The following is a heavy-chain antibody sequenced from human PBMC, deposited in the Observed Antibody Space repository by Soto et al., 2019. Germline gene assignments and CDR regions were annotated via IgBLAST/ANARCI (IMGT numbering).Heavy chain of an antibody. Sequence: EASVKVSCKASGGTFSSYTISWVRQAPGQGLEWMGRIIPILGIANYAQKFQGRVTITADKSTSTAYMELSSLRSEDTAVYYCARGATIFGVVIPELYYYYMDVWGKGTTVTVSS. D-gene: IGHD3-3*01. CDR2: IIPILGIA. CDR1: GGTFSSYT. V-gene: IGHV1-69*02. J-gene: IGHJ6*03. CDR3: ARGATIFGVVIPELYYYYMDV.